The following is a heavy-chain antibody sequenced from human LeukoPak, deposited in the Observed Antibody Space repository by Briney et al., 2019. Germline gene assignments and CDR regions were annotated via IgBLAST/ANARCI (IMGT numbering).Heavy chain of an antibody. J-gene: IGHJ4*02. CDR2: MNPNSGNT. V-gene: IGHV1-8*03. Sequence: GASMKVSCKASGYTFSNYDINWVRQATGQGLEWMGYMNPNSGNTGYAQKFQGRVTITRNTSISTAYMELSSLRSEDTAVYYCARGYSGSYYIWGQGSLVSVSS. CDR3: ARGYSGSYYI. CDR1: GYTFSNYD. D-gene: IGHD3-10*01.